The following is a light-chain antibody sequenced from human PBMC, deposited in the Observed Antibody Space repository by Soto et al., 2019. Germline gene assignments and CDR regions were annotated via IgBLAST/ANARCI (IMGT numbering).Light chain of an antibody. Sequence: QSALTQPASVSGSPGQSITISCTGTSSDVGGYNYVSWYQQYPGKAPKLMIYDVTNRPSGVSNRFSGSKSGNTASLTISGLQAEDEADYYCSSYPSTSTLVFGGGTKLTVL. V-gene: IGLV2-14*01. J-gene: IGLJ2*01. CDR2: DVT. CDR1: SSDVGGYNY. CDR3: SSYPSTSTLV.